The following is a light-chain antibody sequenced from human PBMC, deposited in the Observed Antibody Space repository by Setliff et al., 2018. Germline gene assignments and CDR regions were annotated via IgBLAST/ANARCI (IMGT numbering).Light chain of an antibody. CDR3: QSYDSSLHSVE. J-gene: IGLJ2*01. CDR1: TFNIRSGYD. Sequence: QSVLTQPPSVSGAPGQRVTISCIGSTFNIRSGYDVYWYQQHPGTAPKLLIYDNTYRPSGVPDRFSGSKSATSATLTITGLQAEDEADYYCQSYDSSLHSVEFGGGTKVTVL. CDR2: DNT. V-gene: IGLV1-40*01.